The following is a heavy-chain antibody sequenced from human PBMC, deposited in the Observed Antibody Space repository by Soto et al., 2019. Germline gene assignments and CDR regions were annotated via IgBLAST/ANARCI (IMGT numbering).Heavy chain of an antibody. J-gene: IGHJ6*03. V-gene: IGHV1-18*01. CDR3: ARGVVDNTGAFYYYYYMDV. Sequence: QIQLVQSGAEVKKPGASVKVSCKASGYTFTNYGISWVRQAPGQGLEWMGWINAYNGNTNYAQKLQGRVTMTTDTSTSTAYMELRSLRSDDTAVYYCARGVVDNTGAFYYYYYMDVWGKGTTVTVSS. CDR1: GYTFTNYG. CDR2: INAYNGNT. D-gene: IGHD3-22*01.